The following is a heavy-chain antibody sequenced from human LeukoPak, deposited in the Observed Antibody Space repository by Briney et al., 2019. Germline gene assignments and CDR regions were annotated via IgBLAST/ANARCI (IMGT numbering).Heavy chain of an antibody. V-gene: IGHV3-21*01. D-gene: IGHD3-10*01. J-gene: IGHJ3*02. CDR2: ISSSSSYI. Sequence: PGGSLRLSCAASGFTFSSYSMNWVRQAPGKGLEWVSSISSSSSYIYYADSVKGRFTISRDNSKNTLYLQMNSLRAEDTAVYYCARSLSYYYGSGENAFDIWGQGTMVTVSS. CDR1: GFTFSSYS. CDR3: ARSLSYYYGSGENAFDI.